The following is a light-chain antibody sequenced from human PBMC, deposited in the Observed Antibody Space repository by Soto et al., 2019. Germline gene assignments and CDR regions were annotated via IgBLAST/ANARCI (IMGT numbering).Light chain of an antibody. CDR3: CSYAGSRTFV. V-gene: IGLV2-23*01. Sequence: QSALTQPASVSGSPEQSITISCTGTSSDVGAYNPVSWYQQHPGKAPRLIIYEGSKRPSGISHRFSGSKSDNTASLTISGLRAEDEAHYHCCSYAGSRTFVFGGGTKVTVL. CDR1: SSDVGAYNP. CDR2: EGS. J-gene: IGLJ3*02.